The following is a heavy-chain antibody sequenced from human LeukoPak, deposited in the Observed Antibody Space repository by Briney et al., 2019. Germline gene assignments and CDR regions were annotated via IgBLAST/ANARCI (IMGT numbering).Heavy chain of an antibody. Sequence: SETLSLTCTVSGGSISNSGYYWGWIRQPPGEGLEWIGSIYYSGSTYYNPSLKSRVTISVDTSKNQLSLKLSSVTAADTAAYYCARHVAETLLSYFDYWGQGTLVTVSS. CDR2: IYYSGST. V-gene: IGHV4-39*01. J-gene: IGHJ4*02. CDR3: ARHVAETLLSYFDY. CDR1: GGSISNSGYY. D-gene: IGHD6-19*01.